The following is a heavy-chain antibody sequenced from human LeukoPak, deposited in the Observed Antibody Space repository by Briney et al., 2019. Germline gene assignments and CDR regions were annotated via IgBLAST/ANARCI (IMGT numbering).Heavy chain of an antibody. V-gene: IGHV1-69*04. Sequence: SVKVSCKASGGTFSSYAISWVRQAPGQGLEWMGRIIPILGITNYAQKFQGRVTITADKFTSTAYMELSSLRSEDTAVYYCARESYYDRSGLYFDYWGQGTLVTVSS. CDR1: GGTFSSYA. J-gene: IGHJ4*02. D-gene: IGHD3-22*01. CDR3: ARESYYDRSGLYFDY. CDR2: IIPILGIT.